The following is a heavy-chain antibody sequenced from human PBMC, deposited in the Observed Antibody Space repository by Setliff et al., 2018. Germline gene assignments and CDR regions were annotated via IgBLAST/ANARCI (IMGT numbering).Heavy chain of an antibody. V-gene: IGHV4-61*08. CDR3: AGGTIVAPGGYFYYMDV. CDR2: IYYSGT. D-gene: IGHD6-6*01. Sequence: SETLSLTCTVSGGSISSGGYYWSWIRQPPGKGLDWVGNIYYSGTNYNPSLKSRVTISVDTSKHQISLKLNSVTAADTAVYYCAGGTIVAPGGYFYYMDVWGKGATVTVSS. CDR1: GGSISSGGYY. J-gene: IGHJ6*03.